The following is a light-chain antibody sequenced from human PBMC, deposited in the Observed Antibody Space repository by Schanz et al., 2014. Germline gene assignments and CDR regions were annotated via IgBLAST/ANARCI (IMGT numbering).Light chain of an antibody. CDR1: QSISIW. CDR2: RAS. CDR3: QQLNSYPRT. Sequence: DIQMTQSPSTLSAYVGDRVTITCRASQSISIWLAWYQQKPGKAPKLLIHRASSLESGVPLRFSGSGSGTEFTLTISSLQPDDFATYYCQQLNSYPRTFGQGTKLEIK. V-gene: IGKV1-5*03. J-gene: IGKJ2*01.